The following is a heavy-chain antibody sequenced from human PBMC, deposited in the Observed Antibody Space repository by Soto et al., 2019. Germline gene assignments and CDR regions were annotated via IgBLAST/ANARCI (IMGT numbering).Heavy chain of an antibody. Sequence: SETLSLTCTVSGGSISSYYWSWIRQPPGKGLDWIGYIYYSGSTNYNPSLKSRVTISVDTSKNQFSLKLSSVTAADTAVYYCARHEDYYDSSGYYDYWGQGTLVTVSS. CDR2: IYYSGST. CDR3: ARHEDYYDSSGYYDY. J-gene: IGHJ4*02. V-gene: IGHV4-59*08. D-gene: IGHD3-22*01. CDR1: GGSISSYY.